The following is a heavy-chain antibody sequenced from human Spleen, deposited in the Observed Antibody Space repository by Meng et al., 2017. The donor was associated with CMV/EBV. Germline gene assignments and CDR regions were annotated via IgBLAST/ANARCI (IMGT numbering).Heavy chain of an antibody. J-gene: IGHJ4*02. CDR2: IYSGGST. D-gene: IGHD1-26*01. CDR3: ARGGKVGAKSPLDY. Sequence: GESLKISCAASGFTVSSNYMSWVRQAPGKGLEWVSVIYSGGSTYYADPVKGRFTISRDNSKNTLYLQMNSLRAEDTAVYYCARGGKVGAKSPLDYWGQGTLVTVSS. CDR1: GFTVSSNY. V-gene: IGHV3-66*02.